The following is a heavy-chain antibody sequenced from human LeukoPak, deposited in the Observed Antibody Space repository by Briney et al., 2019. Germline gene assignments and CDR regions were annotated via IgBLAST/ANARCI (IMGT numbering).Heavy chain of an antibody. V-gene: IGHV3-21*01. D-gene: IGHD6-13*01. CDR2: ISSSSSYL. Sequence: GGSLRLSCAASGFTFSSYSMNWVRQAPGKGLEWVSSISSSSSYLYYADSVKGRFTISRDNAKNSLYLQMNSLRAEDTAVYYCARVKARIAAAGTYYGMDVWGQGTTVTVSS. CDR3: ARVKARIAAAGTYYGMDV. CDR1: GFTFSSYS. J-gene: IGHJ6*02.